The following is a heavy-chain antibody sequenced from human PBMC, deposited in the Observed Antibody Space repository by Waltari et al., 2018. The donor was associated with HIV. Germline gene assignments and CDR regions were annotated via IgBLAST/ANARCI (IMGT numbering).Heavy chain of an antibody. Sequence: QVQLVQSGTEVKKPGASVKVSCTASGYTFPGYDMTWVRQATGQGLEWMGWMKPESGNTAYAHKFQGRVTMTRNTSIRTAYMELTSLRSEDTAVYYCARGPPNDLWPPQTRHMDVWGQGTTVTVSS. J-gene: IGHJ6*02. V-gene: IGHV1-8*01. CDR3: ARGPPNDLWPPQTRHMDV. D-gene: IGHD3-3*01. CDR2: MKPESGNT. CDR1: GYTFPGYD.